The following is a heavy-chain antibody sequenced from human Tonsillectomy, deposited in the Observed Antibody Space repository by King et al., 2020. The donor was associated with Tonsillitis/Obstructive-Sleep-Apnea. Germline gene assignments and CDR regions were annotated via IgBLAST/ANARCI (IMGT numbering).Heavy chain of an antibody. D-gene: IGHD2-15*01. J-gene: IGHJ3*02. CDR3: ARGYCSGGSCPNDAFDI. CDR1: GGSLSGYY. V-gene: IGHV4-34*01. Sequence: VQLQQWGAGLLKPSETLSLTCAVYGGSLSGYYWSWIRQPPGKGLDWIGEINHRGSTNYNPSLKSRVTISVDTSKSQFSLKLRSVTAADTAVYYCARGYCSGGSCPNDAFDIWGQGTMVTVSS. CDR2: INHRGST.